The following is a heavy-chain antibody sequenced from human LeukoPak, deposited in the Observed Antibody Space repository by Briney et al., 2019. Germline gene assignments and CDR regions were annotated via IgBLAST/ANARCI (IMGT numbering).Heavy chain of an antibody. J-gene: IGHJ4*02. D-gene: IGHD5-18*01. CDR2: IYHSGST. V-gene: IGHV4-4*02. CDR3: AREVGDTAMVTHFDY. Sequence: PSGTLSLTCAVSGGSISSSNWWSWVRQPPGKGLEWIGEIYHSGSTNYNPSLKSRVTISVDTSKNQFSLKLSSVTAADTAVYYCAREVGDTAMVTHFDYWGQGTLVTVSS. CDR1: GGSISSSNW.